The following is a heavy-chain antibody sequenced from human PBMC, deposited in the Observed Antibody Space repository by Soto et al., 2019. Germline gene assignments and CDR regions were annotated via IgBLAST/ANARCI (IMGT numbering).Heavy chain of an antibody. CDR2: INTDGSRT. J-gene: IGHJ4*02. CDR1: GFTFSNHW. D-gene: IGHD7-27*01. V-gene: IGHV3-74*01. CDR3: ARVTGDWGLFDY. Sequence: EVQLVESGGGLVQPGGSLRLSCAASGFTFSNHWMHWVRQAPGKGLVWVSRINTDGSRTSYADSVKGRFTISRDNAKNTVYLQMNSLRAEDTAVYYCARVTGDWGLFDYWGQGTLVTVSS.